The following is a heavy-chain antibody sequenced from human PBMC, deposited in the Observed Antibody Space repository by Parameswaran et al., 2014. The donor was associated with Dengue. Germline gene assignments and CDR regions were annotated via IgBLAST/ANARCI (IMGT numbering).Heavy chain of an antibody. Sequence: VRQMPGKGLEWMGIIYPDDSDTRYSPSFQGQVTISADKSISTAYLQWSSLKASDTAMYYCARHYSSAWYDYWGQGTLVTGLL. CDR3: ARHYSSAWYDY. J-gene: IGHJ4*02. V-gene: IGHV5-51*01. D-gene: IGHD6-19*01. CDR2: IYPDDSDT.